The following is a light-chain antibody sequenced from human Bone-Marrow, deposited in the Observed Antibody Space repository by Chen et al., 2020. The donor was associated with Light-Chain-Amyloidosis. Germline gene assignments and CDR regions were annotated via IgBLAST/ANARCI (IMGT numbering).Light chain of an antibody. Sequence: SYVLTQPSSVSVAPGQTATIACGGNNIGSTSVHGYQQTPGQAPLLVVYDDSDRPSGIPERWSGANSGSTATLTLSRVEAGDEADYYCQVWDRSSDRPVFGGGAKLTVL. CDR1: NIGSTS. J-gene: IGLJ2*01. CDR3: QVWDRSSDRPV. CDR2: DDS. V-gene: IGLV3-21*02.